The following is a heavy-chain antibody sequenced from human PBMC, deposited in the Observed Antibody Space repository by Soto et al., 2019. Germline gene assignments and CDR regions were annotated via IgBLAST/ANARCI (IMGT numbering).Heavy chain of an antibody. CDR3: ARRVAAAGTAFDD. CDR1: GGTFSSYA. D-gene: IGHD6-13*01. J-gene: IGHJ4*02. V-gene: IGHV1-69*12. CDR2: IIPIFGTA. Sequence: QVPLVQSGAEVKKPGSSVKVSCKASGGTFSSYAISWVRQAPGQGIEWMGGIIPIFGTANYAQKFQGRVTITADESTGTAYMELSSLRSEETAVYYCARRVAAAGTAFDDWGQGTLVTVSS.